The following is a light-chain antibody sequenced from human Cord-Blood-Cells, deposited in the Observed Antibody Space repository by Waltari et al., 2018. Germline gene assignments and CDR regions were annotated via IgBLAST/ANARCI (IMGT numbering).Light chain of an antibody. Sequence: QSALTQPASVSGSPGQSLTIFCTGTSSDVGGYNYVSWYQQHPGKAPKLMIYDVSHRPSGVSNRFSGSKSGNTASLTISGLQAEDEADYYCSSYTSSSTPLFGGGTKLTVL. CDR2: DVS. CDR3: SSYTSSSTPL. CDR1: SSDVGGYNY. V-gene: IGLV2-14*01. J-gene: IGLJ2*01.